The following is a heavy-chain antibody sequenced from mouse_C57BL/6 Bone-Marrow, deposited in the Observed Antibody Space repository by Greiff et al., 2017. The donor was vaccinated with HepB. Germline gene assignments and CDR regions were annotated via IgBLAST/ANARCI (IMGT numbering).Heavy chain of an antibody. V-gene: IGHV5-17*01. Sequence: EVQLVESGGGLVKPGGSLKLSCAASGFTFSDYGMHWVRQAPEKGLEWVAYISSGSSTIYYADTVKGRFTITRDNAKNTLFLQMTSLRSEDTAMYFCARRWLLPYAMDYWGQGTSVTVSS. CDR1: GFTFSDYG. J-gene: IGHJ4*01. D-gene: IGHD2-3*01. CDR3: ARRWLLPYAMDY. CDR2: ISSGSSTI.